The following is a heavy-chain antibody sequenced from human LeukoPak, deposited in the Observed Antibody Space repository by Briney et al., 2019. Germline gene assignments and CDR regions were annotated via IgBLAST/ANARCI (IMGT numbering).Heavy chain of an antibody. Sequence: GSLSLSLAASGFSFSTSGMHWVRQASGKGLEWVGRIRSKARSYATTYAESVKGRFTISRDDSKNTAYLQMNSLKTEDTAVYYCTSQVDEGYWGQGTLVTVSS. D-gene: IGHD5-12*01. V-gene: IGHV3-73*01. J-gene: IGHJ4*02. CDR1: GFSFSTSG. CDR3: TSQVDEGY. CDR2: IRSKARSYAT.